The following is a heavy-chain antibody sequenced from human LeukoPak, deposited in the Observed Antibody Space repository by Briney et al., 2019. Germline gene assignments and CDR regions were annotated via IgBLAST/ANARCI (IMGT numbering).Heavy chain of an antibody. CDR1: GFTFSRYA. CDR2: ISSNGAST. Sequence: GGSLRLSCAASGFTFSRYAMRWVRQAPGKGLEYVSAISSNGASTYHANFVKGRFTISRDNSKNTLYLQMGSLRSADMAVYYCATVLAQWRGPLYYGMDVWGQGTTVTVSS. J-gene: IGHJ6*02. CDR3: ATVLAQWRGPLYYGMDV. D-gene: IGHD6-19*01. V-gene: IGHV3-64*01.